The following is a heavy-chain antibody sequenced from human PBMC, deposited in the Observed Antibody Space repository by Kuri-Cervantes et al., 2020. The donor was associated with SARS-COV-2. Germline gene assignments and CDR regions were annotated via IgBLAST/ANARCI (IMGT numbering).Heavy chain of an antibody. D-gene: IGHD3-10*01. CDR1: GYTFTSYD. Sequence: ASVKVSCKASGYTFTSYDINWVRQATGQGLEWMGWMNPNSGNTGYAQKFQGRVTMTRNTSISTAYMELSSLRSEDTAVCYCASLGRGRLLWFTNWGQGTLVTVSS. J-gene: IGHJ4*02. CDR2: MNPNSGNT. V-gene: IGHV1-8*02. CDR3: ASLGRGRLLWFTN.